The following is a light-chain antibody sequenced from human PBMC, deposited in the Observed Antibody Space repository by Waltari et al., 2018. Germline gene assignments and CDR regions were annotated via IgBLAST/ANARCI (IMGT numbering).Light chain of an antibody. J-gene: IGKJ1*01. CDR1: QSLVDSDGNTY. Sequence: DVVMTRSPLSLPVTLGQPASISCRSSQSLVDSDGNTYLSWFQQRPGQSPRRLIYKVSNRDSGVPDRFSGSGSGTDFTLKISRVEADDIAIYYCMQGTHWPRSFGQGTKVEIE. CDR3: MQGTHWPRS. CDR2: KVS. V-gene: IGKV2-30*01.